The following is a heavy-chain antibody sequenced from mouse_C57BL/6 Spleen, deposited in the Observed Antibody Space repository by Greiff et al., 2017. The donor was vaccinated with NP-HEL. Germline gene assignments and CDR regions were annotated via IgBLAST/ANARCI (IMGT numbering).Heavy chain of an antibody. Sequence: VQLQQSGAELARPGASVKLSCTASGYTFTSYGISWVKQRTGQGLEWIGEIYPRSGNIYYNEKFKGKATLTADKSSSTAYMELRSLTSEDSAVYFCARRSNYGEGAMDYWGQGTSVTVSS. CDR1: GYTFTSYG. CDR2: IYPRSGNI. CDR3: ARRSNYGEGAMDY. D-gene: IGHD2-5*01. J-gene: IGHJ4*01. V-gene: IGHV1-81*01.